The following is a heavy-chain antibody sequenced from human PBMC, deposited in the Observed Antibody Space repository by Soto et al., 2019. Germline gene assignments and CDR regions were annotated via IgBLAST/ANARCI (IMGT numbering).Heavy chain of an antibody. V-gene: IGHV1-69*01. D-gene: IGHD1-26*01. CDR2: IIPFFGTS. CDR3: ARVGHITNYGMAV. J-gene: IGHJ6*02. Sequence: QVQLVQSGAEVKKPGSSVKVSCEASGGTFSSYPINWVRQAPGQGLEWMGGIIPFFGTSNYAQKFQGSVTITADDSTSTAYMELRSLRSEDTAVYYCARVGHITNYGMAVWGQGTTVTVSS. CDR1: GGTFSSYP.